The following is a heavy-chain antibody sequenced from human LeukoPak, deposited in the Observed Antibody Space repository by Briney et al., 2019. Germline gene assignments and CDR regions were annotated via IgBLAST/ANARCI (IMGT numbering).Heavy chain of an antibody. J-gene: IGHJ4*02. CDR1: GFTFSSYS. CDR3: TTDSSGYRSFDY. V-gene: IGHV3-48*01. CDR2: ISSSSSSI. Sequence: PGGSLRLSCAASGFTFSSYSMNWVRQAPGKGLEWVSYISSSSSSIYYADSVKGRFTISRDNDKNSLYLQMNSLRAEDTAVYYCTTDSSGYRSFDYWGQGTLVAVSS. D-gene: IGHD3-22*01.